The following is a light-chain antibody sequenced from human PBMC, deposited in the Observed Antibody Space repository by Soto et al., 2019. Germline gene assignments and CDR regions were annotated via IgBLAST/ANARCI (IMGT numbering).Light chain of an antibody. CDR2: GAV. CDR3: QQYNGWLWT. CDR1: QSVSGN. J-gene: IGKJ1*01. Sequence: EIVMTQSPATLSASPGERVTLSCRVSQSVSGNLAWYQQKPGQAPRLIIYGAVTRATGIPARFSGRGSGTEFTLTITSLQSEDFAVYFCQQYNGWLWTFGQGTKVDIK. V-gene: IGKV3D-15*01.